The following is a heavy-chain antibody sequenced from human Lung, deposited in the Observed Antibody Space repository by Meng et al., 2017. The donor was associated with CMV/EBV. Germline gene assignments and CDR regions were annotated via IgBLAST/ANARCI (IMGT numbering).Heavy chain of an antibody. CDR2: ISAYNGNT. Sequence: ASVKVSCKASGYTFTSYGIRWVRQAPGQGLEWMGWISAYNGNTNYAQKLQGRVTMTRDTSTSTAYMELRSLRSDDTAVYYCASDRVPGFVVVPAAYDYWGQGTLVTVSS. J-gene: IGHJ4*02. V-gene: IGHV1-18*01. CDR3: ASDRVPGFVVVPAAYDY. D-gene: IGHD2-2*01. CDR1: GYTFTSYG.